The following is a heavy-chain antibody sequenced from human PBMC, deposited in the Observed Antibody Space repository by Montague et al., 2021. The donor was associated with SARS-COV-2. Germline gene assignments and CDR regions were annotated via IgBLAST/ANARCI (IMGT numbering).Heavy chain of an antibody. Sequence: SETLSLTCTMSGGSITYSSYYWGWIRLPPGKGLEWVGSIYYSGTAXYXXXXKXRVTMSLDMSKNQLSLRLKSTTAADTAVYFCARASSYYGSGSHYNNWFDPWGQGTVVTVSS. CDR1: GGSITYSSYY. J-gene: IGHJ5*02. CDR2: IYYSGTA. D-gene: IGHD3-10*01. V-gene: IGHV4-39*07. CDR3: ARASSYYGSGSHYNNWFDP.